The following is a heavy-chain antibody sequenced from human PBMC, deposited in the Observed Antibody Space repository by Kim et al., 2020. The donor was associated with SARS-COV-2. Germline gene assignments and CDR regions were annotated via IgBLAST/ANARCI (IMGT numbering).Heavy chain of an antibody. V-gene: IGHV3-7*01. D-gene: IGHD3-22*01. CDR3: AREYSSGYYIVGYFDL. Sequence: GGSLRLSCAASGFTFSSYWMSWVRQAPGKGLEWVANIKQDGSEKYYVDSVKGRFTISRDNAKNSLYLQMNSLRAEDTAVYYCAREYSSGYYIVGYFDLWGSGTLVPLST. CDR2: IKQDGSEK. J-gene: IGHJ2*01. CDR1: GFTFSSYW.